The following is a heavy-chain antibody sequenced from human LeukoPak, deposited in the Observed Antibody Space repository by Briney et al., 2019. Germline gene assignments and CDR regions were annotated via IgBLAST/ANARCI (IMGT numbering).Heavy chain of an antibody. V-gene: IGHV3-30*04. CDR3: ARGGVVAAHNWFDP. CDR2: ISYDGSNK. CDR1: GFHFNTYA. J-gene: IGHJ5*02. Sequence: GGSLRLSCAASGFHFNTYAMSWVRQAPGKGLEWVAVISYDGSNKYYADSVKGRFTISRDNSKNTLYLQMNSLRAEDTAVYYCARGGVVAAHNWFDPWGQGTLVTVSS. D-gene: IGHD2-15*01.